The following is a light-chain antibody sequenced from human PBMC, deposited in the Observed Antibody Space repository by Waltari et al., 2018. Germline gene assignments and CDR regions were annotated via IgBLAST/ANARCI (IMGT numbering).Light chain of an antibody. CDR1: QSIATY. V-gene: IGKV1-39*01. Sequence: DIQLTQSPSSLSASIGDRVTITCRASQSIATYLNWYQEKPGKAPKLLFFAASSLYNGVPSRFSGSGSGTDFTLSISSLQPEDFATYYCQQSFVSPWTFGRGTKVEIK. J-gene: IGKJ1*01. CDR2: AAS. CDR3: QQSFVSPWT.